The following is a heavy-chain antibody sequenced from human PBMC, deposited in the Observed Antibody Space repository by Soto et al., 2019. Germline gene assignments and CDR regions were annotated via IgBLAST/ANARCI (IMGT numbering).Heavy chain of an antibody. Sequence: PGGSLRLSCAASGFTLTTYTMNWVRQAPGMGLEWVSSINGRGNYKYYTDSVEGRFTISRDNAQNSLYLQMNSLRAEDTAGYYCAREDGVVGAASDFGCWGQGTLVTASS. CDR1: GFTLTTYT. D-gene: IGHD1-26*01. CDR2: INGRGNYK. J-gene: IGHJ4*02. V-gene: IGHV3-21*01. CDR3: AREDGVVGAASDFGC.